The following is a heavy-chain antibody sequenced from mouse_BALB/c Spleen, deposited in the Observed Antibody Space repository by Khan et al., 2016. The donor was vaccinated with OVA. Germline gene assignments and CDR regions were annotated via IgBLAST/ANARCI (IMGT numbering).Heavy chain of an antibody. J-gene: IGHJ1*01. V-gene: IGHV5-17*02. Sequence: EVELVESGGGLVQPGGSRKLSCAASGFTFSYFGMHWVRQAPKKGLEWVAYMSSGSSTIYYVDTVKGRFTISRDNLKNILFLQMTSLRSEDTAMYYCARSGGNFHWYFDVWGAGTSVTVSS. CDR1: GFTFSYFG. CDR3: ARSGGNFHWYFDV. CDR2: MSSGSSTI. D-gene: IGHD3-1*01.